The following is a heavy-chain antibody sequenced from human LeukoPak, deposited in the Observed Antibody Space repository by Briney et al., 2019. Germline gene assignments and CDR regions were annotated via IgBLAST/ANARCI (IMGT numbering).Heavy chain of an antibody. V-gene: IGHV4-39*01. J-gene: IGHJ5*02. Sequence: SETLSLTCTVSGGSISSSSYYWGWIRQPPGKGLEWIGSIYYSGSTYYNPSPKSRVTISVDTSKNQFSLKLSSVTAADTAVYYCARVVPAAFWFDPWGQGTLVTVSS. CDR1: GGSISSSSYY. D-gene: IGHD2-2*01. CDR3: ARVVPAAFWFDP. CDR2: IYYSGST.